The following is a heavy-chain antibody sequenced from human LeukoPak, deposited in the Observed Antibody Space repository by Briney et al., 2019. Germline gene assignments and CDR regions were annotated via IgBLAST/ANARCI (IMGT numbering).Heavy chain of an antibody. CDR1: GGSISGSSYY. V-gene: IGHV4-39*01. J-gene: IGHJ5*02. CDR3: ARPLMLGLHHQNWFDP. CDR2: IYYSGST. D-gene: IGHD3-10*02. Sequence: SETLSLTCTVSGGSISGSSYYWGWIRQPPGKGLEWIGSIYYSGSTYYNPSLKSRVTISVDTSKNQFSLKLNSVTATDTAVYYCARPLMLGLHHQNWFDPWGQGTLVTVSS.